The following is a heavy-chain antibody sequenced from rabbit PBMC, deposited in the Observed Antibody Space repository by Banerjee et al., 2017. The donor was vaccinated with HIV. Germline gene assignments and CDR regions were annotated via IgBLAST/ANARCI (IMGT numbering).Heavy chain of an antibody. J-gene: IGHJ6*01. CDR2: IYAGNSGAT. CDR1: GFDFSSYS. D-gene: IGHD8-1*01. Sequence: QEQLVESGGGLVQPGGSLKLSCTASGFDFSSYSMSWVRQAPGKGLEWIACIYAGNSGATYYASWAKGRFTISKTSSTTVTLQMTSLTAADTATYFCARGGVGTTYPYGGMDLWGQGTLVTVS. CDR3: ARGGVGTTYPYGGMDL. V-gene: IGHV1S45*01.